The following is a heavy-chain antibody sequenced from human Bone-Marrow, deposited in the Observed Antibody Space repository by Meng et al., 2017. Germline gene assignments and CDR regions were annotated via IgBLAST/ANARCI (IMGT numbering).Heavy chain of an antibody. CDR1: GGSFSGYY. CDR3: ARDGDGYNSPFYYYYYGMDG. CDR2: IYHSGST. Sequence: SETLSLPCAVYGGSFSGYYWSWIRQPPGKGLEWIGSIYHSGSTYYNPSLKSRVPISVDTSKNQFSLKLSSVTAADTAVYDCARDGDGYNSPFYYYYYGMDGGGQGTMGTVSS. V-gene: IGHV4-34*01. J-gene: IGHJ6*02. D-gene: IGHD5-24*01.